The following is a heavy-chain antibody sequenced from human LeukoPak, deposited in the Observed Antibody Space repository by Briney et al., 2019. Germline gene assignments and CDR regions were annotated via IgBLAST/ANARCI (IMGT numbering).Heavy chain of an antibody. CDR2: ISAYNGNT. CDR3: ARGTPYCSSTSCYTEAGDY. V-gene: IGHV1-18*01. J-gene: IGHJ4*02. Sequence: ASVKVSCKASGYTFTSYGISWVRQAPGQGLEWMGWISAYNGNTNYAQNLQGRVTMTTDTSTSTAYMELRSLRSDDTAVYYCARGTPYCSSTSCYTEAGDYWGQGTLVTVSS. CDR1: GYTFTSYG. D-gene: IGHD2-2*02.